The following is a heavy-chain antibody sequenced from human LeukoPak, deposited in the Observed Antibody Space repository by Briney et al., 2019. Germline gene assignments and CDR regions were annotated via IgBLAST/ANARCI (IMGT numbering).Heavy chain of an antibody. CDR3: TRDSGLGNDAFDV. D-gene: IGHD3-10*01. CDR2: TYYRSMWFY. Sequence: SQTLSLTCAISGDSVSSNSAAWDWIRQSPSRGLEWLGRTYYRSMWFYDYAVSVKSRITINPDTSKNQFSLLLNSVTPEDTAVYYCTRDSGLGNDAFDVWGQGTMVTVSS. CDR1: GDSVSSNSAA. J-gene: IGHJ3*01. V-gene: IGHV6-1*01.